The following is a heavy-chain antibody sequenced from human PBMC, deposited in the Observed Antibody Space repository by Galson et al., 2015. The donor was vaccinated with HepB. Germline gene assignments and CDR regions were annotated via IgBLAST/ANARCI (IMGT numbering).Heavy chain of an antibody. CDR2: ISSSSSYR. CDR3: ASAPTIRGIRVFYAFDI. D-gene: IGHD3-10*01. J-gene: IGHJ3*02. CDR1: GFTFSSYS. V-gene: IGHV3-21*01. Sequence: SLRLSCAASGFTFSSYSMSWVRQAPGKGLEWVSSISSSSSYRNYADSVKGRFTISRDNAKNSLYLQMNSLRAEDTAVYYCASAPTIRGIRVFYAFDIWGQGTMVTVSS.